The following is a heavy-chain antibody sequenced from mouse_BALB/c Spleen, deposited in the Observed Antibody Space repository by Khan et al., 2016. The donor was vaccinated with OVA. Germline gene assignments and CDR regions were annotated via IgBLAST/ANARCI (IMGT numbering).Heavy chain of an antibody. Sequence: EVKLLESGPGLVKPSQSLSLTCTVTGYSITSDYAWNWIRQFPGNKLEWMGYISSSGSTNYNPALKSRISITRDTSKNQFFLQLNSVTTEDTATYCCASDGSRYNYAMDYWGQGTSVTVSS. V-gene: IGHV3-2*02. CDR2: ISSSGST. CDR1: GYSITSDYA. D-gene: IGHD2-3*01. J-gene: IGHJ4*01. CDR3: ASDGSRYNYAMDY.